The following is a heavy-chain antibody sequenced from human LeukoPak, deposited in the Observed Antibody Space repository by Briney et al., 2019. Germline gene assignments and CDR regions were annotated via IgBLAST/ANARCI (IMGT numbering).Heavy chain of an antibody. CDR2: IYYSGST. CDR1: GGSISSGGYY. D-gene: IGHD3-3*01. V-gene: IGHV4-31*03. CDR3: ARVPPNDYDFWSRRFDY. J-gene: IGHJ4*02. Sequence: SETLSLTCTVSGGSISSGGYYWSWIRQHPGKGLEWIGYIYYSGSTYYNPSLKSRVTISVDTSKNQFSLKLSSVTAADTAVYYCARVPPNDYDFWSRRFDYWGQGTLVTVSS.